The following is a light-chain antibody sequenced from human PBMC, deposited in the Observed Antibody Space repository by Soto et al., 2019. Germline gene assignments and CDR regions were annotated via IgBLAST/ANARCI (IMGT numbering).Light chain of an antibody. Sequence: EIVLTQSPGTLSLSPGERATLSCRASQSVSSSYLAWYQQKPGQAPRLLIYGASSRATGIPDRFSGSGSGTDFTLTISRREPEGFAVYYCQQYGSSPLTFGQGTKVEIK. J-gene: IGKJ1*01. CDR1: QSVSSSY. CDR3: QQYGSSPLT. V-gene: IGKV3-20*01. CDR2: GAS.